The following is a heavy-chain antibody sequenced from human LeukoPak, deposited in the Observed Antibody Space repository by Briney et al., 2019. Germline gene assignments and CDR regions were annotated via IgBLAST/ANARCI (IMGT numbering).Heavy chain of an antibody. CDR2: ITPGGSPV. CDR3: AKGYPSYDSSGYDY. J-gene: IGHJ4*02. Sequence: GGSLRLSCETSGFSFSESDMAWIRQALGKGLEWVSHITPGGSPVYYGASVKDRFTISRDNARNTLWLQMNSLRAEDTALYYCAKGYPSYDSSGYDYWGQGTLVTVSS. V-gene: IGHV3-11*01. CDR1: GFSFSESD. D-gene: IGHD3-22*01.